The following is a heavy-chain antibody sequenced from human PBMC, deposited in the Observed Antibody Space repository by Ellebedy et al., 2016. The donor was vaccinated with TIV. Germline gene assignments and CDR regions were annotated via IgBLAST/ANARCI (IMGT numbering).Heavy chain of an antibody. CDR1: GFTFSSDW. CDR2: IKGDGSST. V-gene: IGHV3-74*01. J-gene: IGHJ4*02. CDR3: ARDLHIVASNY. D-gene: IGHD5-12*01. Sequence: GESLKISCAASGFTFSSDWMHWFRQAPGKGLVWVSRIKGDGSSTNYADSVKGRFTISRYNAKNTLYLQMNSLRADDTAVYYCARDLHIVASNYWGQGTLVTVSS.